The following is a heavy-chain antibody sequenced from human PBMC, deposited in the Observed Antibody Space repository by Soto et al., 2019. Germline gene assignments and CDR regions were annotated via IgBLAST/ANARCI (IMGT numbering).Heavy chain of an antibody. CDR1: GFTFDDYA. CDR2: ISWSSGSI. D-gene: IGHD4-17*01. CDR3: AKDYRAFGDRGWFDP. Sequence: GGSLRLSCAASGFTFDDYAMHWVRQAPGKGLEWVSGISWSSGSIDYADSVKGRFTISRDNPKNTLYLQMNSLRAEDTAVYYCAKDYRAFGDRGWFDPWGQGTLVTVSS. V-gene: IGHV3-9*01. J-gene: IGHJ5*02.